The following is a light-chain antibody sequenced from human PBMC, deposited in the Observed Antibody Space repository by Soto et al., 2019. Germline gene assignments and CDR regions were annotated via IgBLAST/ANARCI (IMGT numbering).Light chain of an antibody. J-gene: IGKJ5*01. CDR1: QSVSSSD. CDR2: GAS. Sequence: EVVLTQSPGTLSLSPGERATLSCRASQSVSSSDLAWYQQKPGQAPRLLMHGASSRATGIPARFSGSGSGTDFTLTISSLEPEDFAVYYCQQRSNWPPITFGQGTRLEIK. CDR3: QQRSNWPPIT. V-gene: IGKV3D-20*02.